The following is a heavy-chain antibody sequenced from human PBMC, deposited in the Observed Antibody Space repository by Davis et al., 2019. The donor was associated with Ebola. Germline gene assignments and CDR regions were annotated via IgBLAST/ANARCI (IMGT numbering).Heavy chain of an antibody. J-gene: IGHJ4*02. CDR1: GYTFTSYG. D-gene: IGHD4-17*01. V-gene: IGHV1-18*01. CDR3: ASDSTLVYGDYDY. CDR2: ISAYNGNT. Sequence: ASVKVSCKASGYTFTSYGISWVRQAPGQGLEWMGWISAYNGNTNYAQKLQGRVTMTTDTSTSTAYTELSSLRSEDTAVYYCASDSTLVYGDYDYWGQGTLVTVSS.